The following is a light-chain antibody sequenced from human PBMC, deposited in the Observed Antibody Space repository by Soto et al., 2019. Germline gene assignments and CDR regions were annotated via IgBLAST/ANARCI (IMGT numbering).Light chain of an antibody. J-gene: IGLJ3*02. CDR2: KVT. CDR1: SSDVGAYNY. V-gene: IGLV2-14*01. Sequence: QSALPQPASVSGSPGQSITISCTGTSSDVGAYNYVSWYRHHPGKGPELIIYKVTDRPSGVSSRFSGSKSGNTASLTISGLQAEDEADYYCSSYTTSSTWVFGGGTKVTVL. CDR3: SSYTTSSTWV.